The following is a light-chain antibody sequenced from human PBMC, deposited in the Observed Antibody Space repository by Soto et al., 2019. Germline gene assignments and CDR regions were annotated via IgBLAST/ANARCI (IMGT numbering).Light chain of an antibody. CDR3: AAWDDSLSGVI. V-gene: IGLV1-47*01. Sequence: QSVLTQPPSASGTPGQRLTISCSGSTSNIGSNSVYWYQQLPGTAPKVLIYRNNQRPSGVPDRFSGSKSGTSASLAISGLRSEDEADYYCAAWDDSLSGVIFGGGTKLTVL. CDR2: RNN. CDR1: TSNIGSNS. J-gene: IGLJ2*01.